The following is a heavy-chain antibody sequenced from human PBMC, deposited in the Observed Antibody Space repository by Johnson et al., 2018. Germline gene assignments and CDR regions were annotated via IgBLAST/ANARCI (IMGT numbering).Heavy chain of an antibody. CDR3: ARDRSSSWVEGYYYYMDV. Sequence: QVQLQESGPGLVKPSETLSLTCTVSGGSISSYYWSWIRQPPGKGLEWIGYIYYSGSTNYNPSLKSRVTISVDTSQNQFSLKLGSVTPADTAVYYCARDRSSSWVEGYYYYMDVWGKGATVTVSS. J-gene: IGHJ6*03. D-gene: IGHD6-13*01. CDR2: IYYSGST. V-gene: IGHV4-59*01. CDR1: GGSISSYY.